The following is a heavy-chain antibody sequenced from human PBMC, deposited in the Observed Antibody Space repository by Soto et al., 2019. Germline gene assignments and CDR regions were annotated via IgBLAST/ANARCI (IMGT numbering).Heavy chain of an antibody. CDR3: ARDWGRGLCSSTSCYSRSYDFWSGYIFDY. D-gene: IGHD2-2*01. J-gene: IGHJ4*02. CDR2: IWYDGSNK. Sequence: GGSLRLSCAASGFTFSSYGMHWVRQAPGKGLEWVAVIWYDGSNKYYADSVKGRFTISRDNSKNTLYLQMNSLRAEDTAVYYWARDWGRGLCSSTSCYSRSYDFWSGYIFDYWGQGTLVTVSS. CDR1: GFTFSSYG. V-gene: IGHV3-33*01.